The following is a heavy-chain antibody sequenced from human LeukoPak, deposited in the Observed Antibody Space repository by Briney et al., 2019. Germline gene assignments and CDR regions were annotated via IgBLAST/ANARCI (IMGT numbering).Heavy chain of an antibody. Sequence: SETVSLTCTVSGGSISSSSYYWGWIRQPPGKGLEWIGSIYYSGSTYYNPSLKSRVTISVDTSKNQFSLKLSPVTAADTAVYYCARRDGDYWYFDLWGRGTLVTVSS. V-gene: IGHV4-39*01. CDR1: GGSISSSSYY. J-gene: IGHJ2*01. CDR3: ARRDGDYWYFDL. D-gene: IGHD4-17*01. CDR2: IYYSGST.